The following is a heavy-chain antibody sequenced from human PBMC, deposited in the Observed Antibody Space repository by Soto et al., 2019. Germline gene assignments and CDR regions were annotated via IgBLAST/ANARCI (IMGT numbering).Heavy chain of an antibody. CDR1: GFTFSSYE. J-gene: IGHJ4*02. CDR3: ARDRPPNWNYAFDY. D-gene: IGHD1-7*01. Sequence: EGQLVESGGGLVQPGGSLRLSCAASGFTFSSYEMNWVRQAPGKGLAWSSYITRCGSSRYYADSVESRFTISRDNAKNSLYLQLNSLRAEDTAVYYCARDRPPNWNYAFDYWGQGTLVNVSS. CDR2: ITRCGSSR. V-gene: IGHV3-48*03.